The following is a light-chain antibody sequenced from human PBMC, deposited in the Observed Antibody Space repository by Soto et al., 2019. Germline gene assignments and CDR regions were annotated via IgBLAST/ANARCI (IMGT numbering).Light chain of an antibody. V-gene: IGKV3-11*01. CDR3: QQRRDWPLT. CDR2: DAS. Sequence: EIVLTQSPATLSLSPGERATLSCRASQSVNRYLAWYQQKPGLAPRLLIYDASNRATGIPARFSGSGSGTDFTLTISSLEPEDFAVYYCQQRRDWPLTVGGGTKVEIK. J-gene: IGKJ4*01. CDR1: QSVNRY.